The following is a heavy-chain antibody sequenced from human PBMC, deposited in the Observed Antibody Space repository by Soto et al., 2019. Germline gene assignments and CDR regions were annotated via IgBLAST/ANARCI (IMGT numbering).Heavy chain of an antibody. J-gene: IGHJ6*02. Sequence: ASVKVSCKASGVTFRSYAINWVRQAPLQGLEWMGGIIPIFGTANYAQKFQGRVTITADKSTSTAYMELSSLRSEDTAVYYCAIRKENTYYEILTGYLGLDYYYGMDVRG. CDR1: GVTFRSYA. V-gene: IGHV1-69*06. CDR3: AIRKENTYYEILTGYLGLDYYYGMDV. CDR2: IIPIFGTA. D-gene: IGHD3-9*01.